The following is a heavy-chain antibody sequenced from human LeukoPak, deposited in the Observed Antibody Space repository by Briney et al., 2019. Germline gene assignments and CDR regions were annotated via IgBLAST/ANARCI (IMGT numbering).Heavy chain of an antibody. Sequence: PGGSLRLSCAASGFTFSSYAISWVRQAPGKGLEWVSAISGSGGSTYCTDSVKGRFTISRDNSKNTLYLQMNSPRAEGTAVYQCAKGRYYHDNSDAFEIWGQGTMVTVSS. D-gene: IGHD3-22*01. CDR3: AKGRYYHDNSDAFEI. V-gene: IGHV3-23*01. J-gene: IGHJ3*02. CDR1: GFTFSSYA. CDR2: ISGSGGST.